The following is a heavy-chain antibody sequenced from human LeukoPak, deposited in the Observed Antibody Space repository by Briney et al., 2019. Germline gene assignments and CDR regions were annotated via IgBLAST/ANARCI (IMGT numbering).Heavy chain of an antibody. J-gene: IGHJ4*02. Sequence: ASVKVSCKASGYTFTNFYIHWVRQAPGQGLEWMGMVNPSGGSTTCAQTFQGRVTMTRDTSTSTVHMELSSLRSEDTALYYCARGYCSSTNCLPGGYWGQGTLVTVSS. V-gene: IGHV1-46*01. CDR3: ARGYCSSTNCLPGGY. CDR1: GYTFTNFY. D-gene: IGHD2-2*01. CDR2: VNPSGGST.